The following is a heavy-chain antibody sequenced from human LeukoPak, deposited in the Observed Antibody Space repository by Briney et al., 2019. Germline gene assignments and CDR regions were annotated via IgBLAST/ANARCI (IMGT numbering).Heavy chain of an antibody. CDR3: ARGLTAVAATPGY. Sequence: ASVKVSCKASGYTFTGYYMHWVRQAPGQGLEWMGWINPNSGGTNYAQKFQGRVTMTRDTSISTAYMELSRLRSDDTAVYYCARGLTAVAATPGYWGQGTLVTVSS. V-gene: IGHV1-2*02. D-gene: IGHD2-15*01. CDR2: INPNSGGT. J-gene: IGHJ4*02. CDR1: GYTFTGYY.